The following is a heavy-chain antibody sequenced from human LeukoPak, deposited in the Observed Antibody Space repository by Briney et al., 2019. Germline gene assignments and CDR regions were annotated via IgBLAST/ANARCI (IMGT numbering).Heavy chain of an antibody. CDR1: GFTFSSYA. CDR3: ANKPAGFDP. Sequence: GGSLRLSYAASGFTFSSYAMSWVRQAPGKGLEWVSAISGSGDGTYYADSVKGRFTISRENSKNTLYLQMNSLRAEDTAVYYCANKPAGFDPWGQGTLVTVSS. J-gene: IGHJ5*02. CDR2: ISGSGDGT. D-gene: IGHD1-14*01. V-gene: IGHV3-23*01.